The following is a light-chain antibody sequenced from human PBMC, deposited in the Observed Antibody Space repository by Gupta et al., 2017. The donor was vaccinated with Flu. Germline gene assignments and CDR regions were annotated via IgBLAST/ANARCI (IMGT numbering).Light chain of an antibody. J-gene: IGLJ3*02. CDR3: QVPESSGDDEV. Sequence: RETTTRPESAYSVGSNYVYWYQRSPGPAPILLMYNNSGRRSAIPERFSAASLVASATVTTSGVQAEEEADYYCQVPESSGDDEVFGGGTRLTVL. CDR1: AYSVGSNY. CDR2: NNS. V-gene: IGLV1-47*02.